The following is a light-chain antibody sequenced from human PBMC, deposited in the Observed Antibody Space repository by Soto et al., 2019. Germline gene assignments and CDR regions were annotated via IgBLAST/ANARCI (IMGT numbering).Light chain of an antibody. Sequence: DIQMTQSPSSVSASVGDRVTITCRASQGISSLLAWYQQKPGKAPKLLIYAASSLQSGVTSRFSGIGSGTDFTLTISSLQPADFATYYCQQANSLPFTFGPGTKVDIK. CDR1: QGISSL. CDR2: AAS. V-gene: IGKV1-12*01. CDR3: QQANSLPFT. J-gene: IGKJ3*01.